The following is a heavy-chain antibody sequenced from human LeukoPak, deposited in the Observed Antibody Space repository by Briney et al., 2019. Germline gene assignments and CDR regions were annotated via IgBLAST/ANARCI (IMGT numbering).Heavy chain of an antibody. CDR3: ARGGGSHAFDL. V-gene: IGHV3-74*01. CDR2: INNDGSDI. J-gene: IGHJ3*01. Sequence: GGSLRLSCAASGFLFSSYWIHWVRHAPGKGLVWVSRINNDGSDIIYADSVKGRFAMSRDNAENTLFLQMSGLRTEDTALYYCARGGGSHAFDLWGQGTMVTVSS. CDR1: GFLFSSYW. D-gene: IGHD6-25*01.